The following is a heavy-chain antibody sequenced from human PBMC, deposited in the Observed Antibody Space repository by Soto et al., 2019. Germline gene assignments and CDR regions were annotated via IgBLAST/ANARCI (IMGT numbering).Heavy chain of an antibody. CDR2: MNPNSGNT. J-gene: IGHJ6*03. V-gene: IGHV1-8*01. Sequence: GASVTDSCKASGYTFTRYAISWVRQATGHGLEWMGWMNPNSGNTGYAQKFQGRVTMTRNTSISTAYMELSSLRSEDTAVYYCARGILISLYYYMDVWGKGTTVTVSS. CDR3: ARGILISLYYYMDV. D-gene: IGHD2-15*01. CDR1: GYTFTRYA.